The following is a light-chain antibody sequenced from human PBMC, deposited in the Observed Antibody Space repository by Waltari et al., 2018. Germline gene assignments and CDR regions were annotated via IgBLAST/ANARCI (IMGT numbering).Light chain of an antibody. V-gene: IGKV3-15*01. Sequence: EIVMTQSPVTLSVSPGERVTLSCRASQSIRNNLAWYQQKAGQPPRLLIYGASTRAPGLPARFSGSGSGTEFALTISSLQPEDFAVYYCHHYNKRPPSYTFGKGTRLEIK. J-gene: IGKJ2*01. CDR2: GAS. CDR1: QSIRNN. CDR3: HHYNKRPPSYT.